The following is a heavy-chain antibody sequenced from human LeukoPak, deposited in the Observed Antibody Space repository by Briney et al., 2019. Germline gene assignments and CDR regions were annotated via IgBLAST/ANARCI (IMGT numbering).Heavy chain of an antibody. CDR2: IYHSGST. CDR3: ARAPDYYDSSGYLDY. D-gene: IGHD3-22*01. V-gene: IGHV4-30-2*01. Sequence: SQTLSLTCTVSGGSLSSGGYYWSWIRQPPGTGLEWIGCIYHSGSTYYNPSLKSRVTISVDRSKNQFSLKLSSVTAADTAVYYCARAPDYYDSSGYLDYWGQGTLVTVSS. CDR1: GGSLSSGGYY. J-gene: IGHJ4*02.